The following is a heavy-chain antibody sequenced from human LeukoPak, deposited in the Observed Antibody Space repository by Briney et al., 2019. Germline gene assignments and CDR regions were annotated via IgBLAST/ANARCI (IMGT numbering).Heavy chain of an antibody. D-gene: IGHD3-10*01. V-gene: IGHV4-38-2*02. CDR2: IYHHGNT. J-gene: IGHJ4*02. CDR1: GFSIGTGYS. Sequence: SETLSLTCSVSGFSIGTGYSWGWIRQPPGKGLEWIGTIYHHGNTYFNPSLMSRVIISLDTSKNRFSLRLTSVTAADTAVYYCAREVESWFGDLLSYFDAWGQGIQVTVSS. CDR3: AREVESWFGDLLSYFDA.